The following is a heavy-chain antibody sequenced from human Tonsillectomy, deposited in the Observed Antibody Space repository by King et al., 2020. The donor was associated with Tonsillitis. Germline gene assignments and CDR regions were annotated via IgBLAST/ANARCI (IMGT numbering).Heavy chain of an antibody. D-gene: IGHD3-3*01. V-gene: IGHV3-23*04. CDR1: GFTFSSYA. Sequence: QLVQSGGGLVQPGGSLRLSCAASGFTFSSYAMSWVRQGPGKGLEWVSVISTGGDSTYYVDSVKGRFTISRDNSKNTLYLQMNSLRAEDTAVYYCAKSSPGHYHFWTYHYYGMDVWGQGTTVTVSS. CDR3: AKSSPGHYHFWTYHYYGMDV. J-gene: IGHJ6*02. CDR2: ISTGGDST.